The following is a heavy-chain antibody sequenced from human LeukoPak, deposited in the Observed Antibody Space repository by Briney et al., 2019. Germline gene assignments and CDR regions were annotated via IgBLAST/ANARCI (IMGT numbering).Heavy chain of an antibody. V-gene: IGHV3-48*01. CDR3: ARDITVGTTPDY. CDR2: ISRSDGTI. J-gene: IGHJ4*02. Sequence: GGSPRLSCAASEFTFSSYSMNWVRQAPGKGLEWVSYISRSDGTIYYADSVRGRFTISRDNAKNSLFLQMSNLRAEDTAVYYCARDITVGTTPDYWGQGTLVTVSS. D-gene: IGHD1-1*01. CDR1: EFTFSSYS.